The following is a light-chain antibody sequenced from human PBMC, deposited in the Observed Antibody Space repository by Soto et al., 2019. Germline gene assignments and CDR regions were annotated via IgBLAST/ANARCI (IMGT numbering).Light chain of an antibody. V-gene: IGKV3-20*01. CDR3: QQSSKSLYT. CDR2: VVC. Sequence: EIVLTQSPGTLSLSPGERATLSCRASQSVSNNYLAWSQQKPGQAPRLLISVVCSRATGNPDRFSGMGSGTDFTLTISRLEPEDFAVYYCQQSSKSLYTFVQRTKLEI. CDR1: QSVSNNY. J-gene: IGKJ2*01.